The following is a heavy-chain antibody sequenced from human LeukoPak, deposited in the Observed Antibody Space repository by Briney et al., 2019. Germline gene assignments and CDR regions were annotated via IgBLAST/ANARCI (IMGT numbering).Heavy chain of an antibody. Sequence: GGSLRLSCAASGFTFSSYWMSWVRQAPGKGLEWVSYISSSSSTIYYADSVKGRFTISRDNAKNSLYLQMNSLRAEDTAVYYCARDIYYDSSGYYGSVYWGQGTLVTVSS. CDR1: GFTFSSYW. D-gene: IGHD3-22*01. J-gene: IGHJ4*02. CDR3: ARDIYYDSSGYYGSVY. CDR2: ISSSSSTI. V-gene: IGHV3-48*04.